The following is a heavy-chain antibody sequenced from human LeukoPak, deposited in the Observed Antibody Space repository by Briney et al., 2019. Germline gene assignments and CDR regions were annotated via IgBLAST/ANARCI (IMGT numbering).Heavy chain of an antibody. V-gene: IGHV3-7*01. CDR1: GFTFSNYW. J-gene: IGHJ4*02. Sequence: GGSLRLSCEASGFTFSNYWMSWVRQAPGKGLEWVANIKYDGSEKYYADSVKGRFTISRDNAKNSLYLQMNSLRAEDTAVYYCARMDPGWRPFDYWGQGTLVTVSS. CDR2: IKYDGSEK. D-gene: IGHD6-19*01. CDR3: ARMDPGWRPFDY.